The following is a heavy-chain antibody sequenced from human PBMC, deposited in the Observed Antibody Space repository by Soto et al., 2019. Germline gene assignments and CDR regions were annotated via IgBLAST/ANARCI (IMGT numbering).Heavy chain of an antibody. J-gene: IGHJ4*02. CDR2: ISYDGSNK. CDR1: EFTFSSYA. CDR3: ARDGYAKFDY. D-gene: IGHD5-12*01. V-gene: IGHV3-30-3*01. Sequence: LRLSCAASEFTFSSYAMHWVRQAPGKGLEWVAVISYDGSNKYYADSVKGRFTISRDNSKNTLYLQMNSLRAEDTAVYYCARDGYAKFDYWGQGTLVTVSS.